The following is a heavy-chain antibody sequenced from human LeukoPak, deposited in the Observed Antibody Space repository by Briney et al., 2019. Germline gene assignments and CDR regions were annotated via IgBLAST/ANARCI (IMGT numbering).Heavy chain of an antibody. Sequence: PGGALRLSCAASGFTFSTFSIPWVRQRPGEGGGWVSAISGSGGSTYYADSVKGRFTISRDNSKNTLYLQMNSLRAEDTAVYYCAKTGQQLVPEYFDLWGRGTLVTVSS. CDR2: ISGSGGST. J-gene: IGHJ2*01. CDR3: AKTGQQLVPEYFDL. V-gene: IGHV3-23*01. CDR1: GFTFSTFS. D-gene: IGHD6-13*01.